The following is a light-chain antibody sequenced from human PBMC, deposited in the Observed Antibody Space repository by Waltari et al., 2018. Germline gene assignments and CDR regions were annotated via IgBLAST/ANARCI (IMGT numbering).Light chain of an antibody. CDR2: ISSDGSH. CDR3: QTWGTGIWV. Sequence: QLVVTQSPSASASLGASVKLTCTLSSGHSSYAIEWHQQQPEKGPRYLMKISSDGSHIKGDGIPDRFSGSSSGAERYLTISSLQSEDEADYYCQTWGTGIWVFGGGTKLTVL. CDR1: SGHSSYA. J-gene: IGLJ3*02. V-gene: IGLV4-69*01.